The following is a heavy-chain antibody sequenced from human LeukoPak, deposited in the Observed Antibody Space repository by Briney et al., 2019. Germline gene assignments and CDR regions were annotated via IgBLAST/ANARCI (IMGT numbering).Heavy chain of an antibody. D-gene: IGHD2-2*01. CDR3: ARVHSTIGDYYYYYYMDV. CDR1: AYTFTSHD. CDR2: MNPNSGNT. V-gene: IGHV1-8*03. J-gene: IGHJ6*03. Sequence: ASVKVSCKASAYTFTSHDINWVRQAPGQGLEWMGWMNPNSGNTGYAQKFQGRVTITRNTSISTAYMELSSLRSEDTAVYYCARVHSTIGDYYYYYYMDVWGKGTTVTVSS.